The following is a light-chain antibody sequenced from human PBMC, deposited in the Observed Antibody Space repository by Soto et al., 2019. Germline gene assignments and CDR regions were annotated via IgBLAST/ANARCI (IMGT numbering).Light chain of an antibody. CDR1: QSISRY. CDR3: QERTDWTLT. V-gene: IGKV3-11*01. Sequence: ELALTQPPATLYLSPGEQATLSWGASQSISRYLAWYQQKPGQVPRLLIYDASDRATGIPARFSGSGSGTDFPLTLSSLEHEDFAVYDCQERTDWTLTFCGGTKVDNK. J-gene: IGKJ4*01. CDR2: DAS.